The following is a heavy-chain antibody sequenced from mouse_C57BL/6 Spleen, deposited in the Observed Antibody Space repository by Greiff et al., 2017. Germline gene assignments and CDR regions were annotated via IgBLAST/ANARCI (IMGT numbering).Heavy chain of an antibody. V-gene: IGHV1-82*01. D-gene: IGHD1-1*01. CDR2: IYPGAGDT. CDR1: GYAFSSSW. Sequence: QVQLKESGPELVKPGASVKISCKASGYAFSSSWMNWVKQRPGKGLEWIGRIYPGAGDTNYNGTFKGKATLTADKSSSSAYMQLSSLTSDDSAVYFCASYGSSYPDYAMDYWGQGTSVTVSS. CDR3: ASYGSSYPDYAMDY. J-gene: IGHJ4*01.